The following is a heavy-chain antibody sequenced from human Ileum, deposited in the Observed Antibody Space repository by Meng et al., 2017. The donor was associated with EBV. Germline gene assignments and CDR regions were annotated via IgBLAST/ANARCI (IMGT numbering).Heavy chain of an antibody. V-gene: IGHV3-30*18. CDR1: GFSFSTHG. J-gene: IGHJ4*02. D-gene: IGHD3-10*01. Sequence: QVQLVESGXGVVQPXRSLRLSCAASGFSFSTHGMHWVRQAPGKGLEWVATISHDETYKHYADSVKGRFTISRDNSKNTLYLQMNSLRLEDTAMYYCAKDGGHWGQGTLGNVSS. CDR3: AKDGGH. CDR2: ISHDETYK.